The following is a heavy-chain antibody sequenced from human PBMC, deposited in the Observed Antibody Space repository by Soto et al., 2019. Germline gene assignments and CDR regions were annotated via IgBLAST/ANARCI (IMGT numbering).Heavy chain of an antibody. CDR1: GYTFTSYA. CDR3: AAGGGYTYGRGMDV. J-gene: IGHJ6*02. D-gene: IGHD5-18*01. V-gene: IGHV1-3*01. CDR2: INAGNGNT. Sequence: ASVKVSCKASGYTFTSYAMHWVRQAPGQRLEWMGWINAGNGNTKYSQKFQGRVTFTRDTSASTAYMELSNLRSENTAVYYCAAGGGYTYGRGMDVWGQGTTVTVSS.